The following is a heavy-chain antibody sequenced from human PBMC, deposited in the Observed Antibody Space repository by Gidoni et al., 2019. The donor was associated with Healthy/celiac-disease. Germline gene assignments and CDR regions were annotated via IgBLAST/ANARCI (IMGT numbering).Heavy chain of an antibody. Sequence: QVQLQQWGAGLLKPSETLSLTCAVYGGSFSGYYWSWIRQPPGKGLEWIGEINHSGSTNYNPSLKSRVTISVDTSKNQFSLKLSSVTAADTAVYYCARGTRGLVGAPRYYYYGMDVWGQGTTVTVSS. V-gene: IGHV4-34*01. CDR3: ARGTRGLVGAPRYYYYGMDV. CDR1: GGSFSGYY. CDR2: INHSGST. J-gene: IGHJ6*02. D-gene: IGHD1-26*01.